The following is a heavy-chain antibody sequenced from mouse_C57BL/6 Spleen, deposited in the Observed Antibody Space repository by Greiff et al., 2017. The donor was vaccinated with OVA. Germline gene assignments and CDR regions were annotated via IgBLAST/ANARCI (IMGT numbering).Heavy chain of an antibody. J-gene: IGHJ4*01. CDR1: GYAFSSYW. D-gene: IGHD2-3*01. Sequence: QVQLQQSGAELVKPGASVKISCKASGYAFSSYWMNWVKQRPGQGLEWIGQIYPGDGDTNYNGKFKGKATLTADKSSSTAYMQLSSLTSEDSAVYFCARADGYSRGEDYWGQGTSVTVSS. CDR2: IYPGDGDT. V-gene: IGHV1-80*01. CDR3: ARADGYSRGEDY.